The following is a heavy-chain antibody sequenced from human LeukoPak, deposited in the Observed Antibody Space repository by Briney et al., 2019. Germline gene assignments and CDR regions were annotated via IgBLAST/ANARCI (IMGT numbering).Heavy chain of an antibody. CDR2: ISGGACT. CDR3: ARGGGSGSYESFDY. J-gene: IGHJ4*02. D-gene: IGHD3-10*01. Sequence: PGGSLRLSCAASGFSVNSNYMSWVRQAPGQGLEWVSVISGGACTYYADSVKGRFAISRDISKNALYLQMNSLRAEDTDVYYCARGGGSGSYESFDYWGQGALVTVSS. CDR1: GFSVNSNY. V-gene: IGHV3-53*01.